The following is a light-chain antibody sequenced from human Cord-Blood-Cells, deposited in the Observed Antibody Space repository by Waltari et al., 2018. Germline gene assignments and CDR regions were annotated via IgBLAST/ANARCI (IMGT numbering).Light chain of an antibody. CDR2: SNN. Sequence: QSVLTQPPSASGTPGQRVTISCSGSSSNIGSNTVNWYQQLPGTAPKLIIYSNNQRPSGFPSRFSGSKSSTSASLAISGLQSEDEADYYCAAWDDSLNGPVFGGGTQLTVL. CDR1: SSNIGSNT. J-gene: IGLJ7*01. V-gene: IGLV1-44*01. CDR3: AAWDDSLNGPV.